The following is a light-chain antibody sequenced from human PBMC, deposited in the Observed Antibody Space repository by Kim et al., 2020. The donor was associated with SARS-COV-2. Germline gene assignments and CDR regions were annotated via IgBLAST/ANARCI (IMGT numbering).Light chain of an antibody. CDR1: NSDVGGYSY. J-gene: IGLJ2*01. CDR2: DVS. Sequence: GTSITDSCTENNSDVGGYSYVSWYQQHPGNAPKLMIYDVSNRPSGVSNRFSGSKSGNTASLTISGLQAEDEADYYCSSYTSSSTVVFGGGTQLTVL. CDR3: SSYTSSSTVV. V-gene: IGLV2-14*03.